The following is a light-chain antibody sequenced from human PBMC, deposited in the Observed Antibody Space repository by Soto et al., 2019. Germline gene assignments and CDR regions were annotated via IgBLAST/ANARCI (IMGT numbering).Light chain of an antibody. CDR3: CSYAGSSTSVV. J-gene: IGLJ2*01. CDR2: EGS. CDR1: SSDVGSYNL. V-gene: IGLV2-23*01. Sequence: QPASVSGSPGQSITISCTGTSSDVGSYNLVSWYQQHPGKAPKLMIYEGSKRPSGVSNRFSGSKSGNTASLTISGLQAEDEADYYCCSYAGSSTSVVFGGGTKLTVL.